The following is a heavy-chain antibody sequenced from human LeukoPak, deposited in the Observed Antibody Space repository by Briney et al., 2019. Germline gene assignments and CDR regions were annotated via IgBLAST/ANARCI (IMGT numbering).Heavy chain of an antibody. CDR3: ARRFITMVRGAFDI. CDR1: GGSISSGDYY. V-gene: IGHV4-30-4*01. D-gene: IGHD3-10*01. CDR2: IYYSGST. Sequence: SETLSLTCTVSGGSISSGDYYWSWIRQPPGKGLEWIGYIYYSGSTYYNPSLKSRVTISVDTSKNQFSLKLSSVTAADTAVYYCARRFITMVRGAFDIWAQGTMVTVSS. J-gene: IGHJ3*02.